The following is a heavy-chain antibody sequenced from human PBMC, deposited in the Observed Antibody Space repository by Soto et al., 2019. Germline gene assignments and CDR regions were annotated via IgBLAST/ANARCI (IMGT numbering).Heavy chain of an antibody. J-gene: IGHJ6*02. V-gene: IGHV4-59*01. Sequence: PSETLSLTCTVSDGSISSYYWSWIRQPPGKGLEWIGYIYYSGSTNYNPSLKSRVTISVDTSKNQFSLKLSSVTAADTAVYYCAREGNICGGDCQDVWGQGTTVTVSS. CDR3: AREGNICGGDCQDV. D-gene: IGHD2-21*02. CDR1: DGSISSYY. CDR2: IYYSGST.